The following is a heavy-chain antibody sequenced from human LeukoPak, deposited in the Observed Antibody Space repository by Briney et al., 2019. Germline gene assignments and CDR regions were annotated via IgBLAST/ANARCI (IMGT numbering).Heavy chain of an antibody. V-gene: IGHV3-23*01. J-gene: IGHJ4*02. Sequence: GGSLRLSCAASGFTFSSYSMNWVRQAPGKGLEWVSGITGHGENTYYADSVKGRFTISRDNSRNPVYLQMNSLRVEDTAVYYCANDLGWIQLNLGRGQGTLVTVSS. CDR3: ANDLGWIQLNLG. D-gene: IGHD5-18*01. CDR2: ITGHGENT. CDR1: GFTFSSYS.